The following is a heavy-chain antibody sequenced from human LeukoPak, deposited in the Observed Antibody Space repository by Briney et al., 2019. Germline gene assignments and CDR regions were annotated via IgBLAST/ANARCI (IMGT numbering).Heavy chain of an antibody. J-gene: IGHJ4*02. Sequence: TLSLTCTVSGGSIRSGSYYWRWIRQPAGKGLEWIGRIYTSESTNYNPSLKSRVTISVDTYNNQSSLKLSSVTAADTAVYYCARDSVVRAARGGIWGQGTLVTVSS. CDR1: GGSIRSGSYY. CDR2: IYTSEST. V-gene: IGHV4-61*02. CDR3: ARDSVVRAARGGI. D-gene: IGHD2-2*01.